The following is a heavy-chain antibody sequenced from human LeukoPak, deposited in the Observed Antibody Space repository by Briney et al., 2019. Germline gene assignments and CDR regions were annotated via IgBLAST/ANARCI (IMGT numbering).Heavy chain of an antibody. CDR2: IYSGGST. CDR3: ARNMGDWGRAFDF. CDR1: GLTVSRNY. D-gene: IGHD7-27*01. J-gene: IGHJ3*01. V-gene: IGHV3-53*01. Sequence: GGSLRLSCAASGLTVSRNYMSWVRQAPGQGLEWVSIIYSGGSTIYGDSVKGRFTISRDNSKNTLFLHMNSLRAEDTAVYYCARNMGDWGRAFDFWGQGTMVTVSS.